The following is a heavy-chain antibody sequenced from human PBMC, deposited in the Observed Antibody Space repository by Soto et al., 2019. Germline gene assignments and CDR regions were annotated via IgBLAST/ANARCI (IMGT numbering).Heavy chain of an antibody. V-gene: IGHV3-49*03. CDR1: GFTFGDYA. Sequence: EVQLVESGGGLVQPGRSLRLSCTASGFTFGDYAMSWFRQAPGKGLEWVGFIRSKAYGGTKEYAASVKGRFTISRDDSKSIAYLQMNSLKTEDTAVYYCTRAYSSGWYTSPDAFDIWGQGTMVTVSS. J-gene: IGHJ3*02. CDR3: TRAYSSGWYTSPDAFDI. CDR2: IRSKAYGGTK. D-gene: IGHD6-19*01.